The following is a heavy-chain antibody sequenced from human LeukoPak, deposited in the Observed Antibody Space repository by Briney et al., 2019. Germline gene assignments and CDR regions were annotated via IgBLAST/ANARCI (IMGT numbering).Heavy chain of an antibody. CDR1: GYTFTGYY. D-gene: IGHD6-25*01. J-gene: IGHJ6*02. Sequence: GASVKVSCTASGYTFTGYYMHWVRQAPGQGLEWMGWINPNSGGTNYAQKFQGRVTMTRDTSISTAYMEVSRLKSDDTAVYYCARRAVYYYYGMDVWGQGSTVTVSS. V-gene: IGHV1-2*02. CDR2: INPNSGGT. CDR3: ARRAVYYYYGMDV.